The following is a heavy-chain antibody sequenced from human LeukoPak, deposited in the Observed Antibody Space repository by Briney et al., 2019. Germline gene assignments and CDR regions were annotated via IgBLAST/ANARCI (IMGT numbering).Heavy chain of an antibody. J-gene: IGHJ3*02. CDR3: VRVLVSGHYYGSGSSLIPDAFDI. CDR2: INPSGGST. D-gene: IGHD3-10*01. V-gene: IGHV1-46*01. Sequence: GASVKVSCKASGYTFTSYYMHWVRQAPGQGLEWMGIINPSGGSTSYAQKFQGRVTITRNTSISTAYMELSSLRSEDTAVYYCVRVLVSGHYYGSGSSLIPDAFDIWGQGTMVTVSS. CDR1: GYTFTSYY.